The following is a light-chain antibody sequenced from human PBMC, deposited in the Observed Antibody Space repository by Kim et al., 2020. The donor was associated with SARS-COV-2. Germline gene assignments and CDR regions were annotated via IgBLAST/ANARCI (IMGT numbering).Light chain of an antibody. CDR2: DVT. CDR1: TSDIGDYDY. V-gene: IGLV2-14*03. J-gene: IGLJ2*01. Sequence: QSALTQPASVSGSPGQSITISCKGTTSDIGDYDYVAWYQQLPATGPKLIIYDVTKRPSGVSARFSGSKSGNTASLTISGLRAADEADYYCSSHSDTKTFVFGGGTQLTVL. CDR3: SSHSDTKTFV.